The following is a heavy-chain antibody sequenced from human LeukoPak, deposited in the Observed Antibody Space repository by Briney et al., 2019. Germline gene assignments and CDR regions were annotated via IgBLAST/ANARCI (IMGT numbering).Heavy chain of an antibody. D-gene: IGHD2-2*01. Sequence: GESLKISCKGSGYIFTTYWIGWVRQMPGKGLEWMGIIYPGDSDTRYSPSFQGQVTISADKSISTAYLQWSSLKASDTAMYYCARRYCSSTTCYPLDYWGQGTLVTVSS. V-gene: IGHV5-51*01. CDR1: GYIFTTYW. CDR2: IYPGDSDT. J-gene: IGHJ4*02. CDR3: ARRYCSSTTCYPLDY.